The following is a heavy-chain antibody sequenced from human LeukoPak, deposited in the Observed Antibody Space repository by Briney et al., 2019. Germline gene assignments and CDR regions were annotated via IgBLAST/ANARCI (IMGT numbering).Heavy chain of an antibody. Sequence: PSETLSLTCTVSGGSISSSSYYWGWIRQPPGKGLEWIGSIYYSGSTYYNPSLKSRVTISVDTSKNQFSLKLSSVTAADTAVYYCARSTRSSGRSFDLWGRGTLVTVSS. J-gene: IGHJ2*01. CDR3: ARSTRSSGRSFDL. D-gene: IGHD6-19*01. CDR2: IYYSGST. V-gene: IGHV4-39*01. CDR1: GGSISSSSYY.